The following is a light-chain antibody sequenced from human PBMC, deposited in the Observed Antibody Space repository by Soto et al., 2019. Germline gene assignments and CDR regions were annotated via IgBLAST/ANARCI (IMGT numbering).Light chain of an antibody. CDR1: SSNIGSNY. J-gene: IGLJ1*01. Sequence: QSVLTHPPSASRTPGHRVTISCSGSSSNIGSNYVYWYQRLPGTAPKLLIYRNNQRPSGVPDRFSGSKSGTSASLAISGLRSEDEADYYCAAWDDSLSGFYVFGTGTKVTVL. V-gene: IGLV1-47*01. CDR2: RNN. CDR3: AAWDDSLSGFYV.